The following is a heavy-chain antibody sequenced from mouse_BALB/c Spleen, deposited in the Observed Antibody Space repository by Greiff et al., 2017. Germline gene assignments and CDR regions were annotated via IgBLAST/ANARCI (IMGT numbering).Heavy chain of an antibody. J-gene: IGHJ1*01. V-gene: IGHV1-9*01. CDR3: ARRTTASYWYFDV. CDR2: ILPGSGST. D-gene: IGHD1-2*01. Sequence: VQLVESGAELMKPGASVKISCKATGYTFSSYWIKWVKQRPGHGLEWIGEILPGSGSTNYNEKFKGKATFTADTSSNTAYMQLSSLTSEDSAVYYCARRTTASYWYFDVWGAGTTVTVSS. CDR1: GYTFSSYW.